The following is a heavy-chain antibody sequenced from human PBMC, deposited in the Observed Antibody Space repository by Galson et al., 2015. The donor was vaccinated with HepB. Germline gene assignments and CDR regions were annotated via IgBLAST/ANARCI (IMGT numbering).Heavy chain of an antibody. CDR3: ARNHDYVWGSYRQYYFDY. V-gene: IGHV4-34*01. Sequence: LSLTCAVYGGSFSGYYWSWIRQPPGKGLEWIGEINHSGSTNYNPSLKSRVTISVDTSKNQFSLKLSSVTAADTAVYYCARNHDYVWGSYRQYYFDYWGQETLVTVSS. J-gene: IGHJ4*02. CDR1: GGSFSGYY. D-gene: IGHD3-16*02. CDR2: INHSGST.